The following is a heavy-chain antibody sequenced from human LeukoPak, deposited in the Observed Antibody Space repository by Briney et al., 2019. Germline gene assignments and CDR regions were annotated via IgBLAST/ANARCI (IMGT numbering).Heavy chain of an antibody. V-gene: IGHV3-66*02. CDR3: ARGPKGIYDSSGYYYECY. CDR2: IYSGGST. J-gene: IGHJ4*02. CDR1: GFTVSSNY. D-gene: IGHD3-22*01. Sequence: GGSLRLSCAASGFTVSSNYMSWVRQAPGKGLEWVSVIYSGGSTYYADSVKGRFTISRDNSKNTLYLQVNSLRAEDTAVYYCARGPKGIYDSSGYYYECYWGQGTLVTVSS.